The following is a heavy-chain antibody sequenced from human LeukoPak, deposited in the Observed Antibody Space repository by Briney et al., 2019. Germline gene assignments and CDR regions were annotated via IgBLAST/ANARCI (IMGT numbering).Heavy chain of an antibody. CDR2: IISILCIA. J-gene: IGHJ4*02. V-gene: IGHV1-69*04. CDR3: ARDWGDCSSTSCYTHLGY. D-gene: IGHD2-2*02. Sequence: GASVQVSFKATVCTFISYAISWVRQPPAQGLAWMGMIISILCIANYAEKLQGRVTITEDKSTSTADMELSSLRSEDTAVYYCARDWGDCSSTSCYTHLGYWGQGTVVTVS. CDR1: VCTFISYA.